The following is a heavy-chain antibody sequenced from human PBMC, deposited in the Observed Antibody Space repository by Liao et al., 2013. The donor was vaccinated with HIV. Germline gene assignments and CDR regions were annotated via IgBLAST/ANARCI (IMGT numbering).Heavy chain of an antibody. V-gene: IGHV4-38-2*01. J-gene: IGHJ4*02. CDR1: GYSISSGYY. CDR3: ARHISGRAAYYFDY. CDR2: IHHSGTT. Sequence: QVQLQESGPGLVKPSETLSLTCAVSGYSISSGYYWGWLRQPPGKGLEWIASIHHSGTTYFNPSLKSRLTISVDPSKNQFSLKLSSVTAADTAVYYCARHISGRAAYYFDYWGQGTLVTVSS. D-gene: IGHD2-21*01.